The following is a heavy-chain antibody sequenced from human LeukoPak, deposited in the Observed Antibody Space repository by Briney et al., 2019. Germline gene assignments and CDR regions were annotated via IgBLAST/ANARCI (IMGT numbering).Heavy chain of an antibody. CDR1: GFTFSIYW. J-gene: IGHJ4*02. D-gene: IGHD2-8*01. Sequence: GGSLRLSCAASGFTFSIYWMSWVRQAPGKGLEWVANIKQDGSEKYYVDSVKGRFTISRDNAKNSLYLQMNSLRAEDTAVYYCARVRTPYCTNGVCHFDYWGQGTLVTVSS. V-gene: IGHV3-7*01. CDR3: ARVRTPYCTNGVCHFDY. CDR2: IKQDGSEK.